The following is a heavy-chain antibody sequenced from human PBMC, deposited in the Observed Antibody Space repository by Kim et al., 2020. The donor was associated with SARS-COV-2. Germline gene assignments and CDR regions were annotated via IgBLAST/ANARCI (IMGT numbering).Heavy chain of an antibody. Sequence: SVKVSCKASGGTFSSYAISWVRQAPGQGLEWMGRIIPILGIANYAQKFHGRVTITADTSTSTAYMELNSLRSEDTAVYYCARGNPPYYYYMDVWGKGTTVTVSS. CDR1: GGTFSSYA. V-gene: IGHV1-69*04. CDR3: ARGNPPYYYYMDV. J-gene: IGHJ6*03. CDR2: IIPILGIA.